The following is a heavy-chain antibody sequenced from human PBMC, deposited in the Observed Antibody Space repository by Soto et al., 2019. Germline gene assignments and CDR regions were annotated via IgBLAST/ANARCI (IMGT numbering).Heavy chain of an antibody. J-gene: IGHJ4*02. CDR2: INAGNGNT. CDR3: ARDGTRRRRYGSGSYYNATYYFDY. Sequence: QVPLVQSGAEVKKPGASVKVSCKASGYTFTSYAMHWVRQAPGQRLEWMGWINAGNGNTKYSQKFQGRVTITRDTSASTAYMELSSLRSEDTAVYYCARDGTRRRRYGSGSYYNATYYFDYWGQGTLVTVSS. CDR1: GYTFTSYA. D-gene: IGHD3-10*01. V-gene: IGHV1-3*01.